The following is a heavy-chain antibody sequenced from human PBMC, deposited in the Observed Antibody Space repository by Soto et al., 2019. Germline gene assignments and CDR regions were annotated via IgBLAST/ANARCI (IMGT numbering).Heavy chain of an antibody. CDR1: GGSVSSGSYY. CDR2: IYYSGST. V-gene: IGHV4-61*01. J-gene: IGHJ5*02. CDR3: ARDRKGGYCSGGSCYNWFDP. D-gene: IGHD2-15*01. Sequence: SETLSLACTVSGGSVSSGSYYWSWILQPPGEGLEWIGYIYYSGSTNYNPSLKSRVTISVDTSKNQFSLKLSSVPAADTAVYYCARDRKGGYCSGGSCYNWFDPCGQGTLVTVSS.